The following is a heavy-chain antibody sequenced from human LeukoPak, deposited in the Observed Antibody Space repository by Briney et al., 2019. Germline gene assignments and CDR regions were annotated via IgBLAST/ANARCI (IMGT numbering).Heavy chain of an antibody. D-gene: IGHD3-16*01. Sequence: GGSLRLSCAASGFTLGIYAMSWVRQAPGKGLEWVSGISNTGLTTYYIDCVKGRFTISRDSSKNTLNRQMDSLRTEDTAVYYCAKVRKGVGAFDIWGQGIMVTVSS. CDR2: ISNTGLTT. V-gene: IGHV3-23*01. CDR1: GFTLGIYA. J-gene: IGHJ3*02. CDR3: AKVRKGVGAFDI.